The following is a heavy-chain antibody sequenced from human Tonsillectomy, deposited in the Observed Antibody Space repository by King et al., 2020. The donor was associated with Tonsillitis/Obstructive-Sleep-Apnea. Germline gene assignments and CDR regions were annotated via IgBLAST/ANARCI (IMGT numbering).Heavy chain of an antibody. CDR1: GFTFSNAC. CDR3: TTAETDY. V-gene: IGHV3-15*01. CDR2: VKRKTDGGTT. J-gene: IGHJ4*02. Sequence: VQLVESGGGLVKPGGSLRLSCAASGFTFSNACMSWVRQAPGKGREWVGLVKRKTDGGTTDYAAPVKGRFTISRDDSKNTLYLQMNSLKTEDTAVYYCTTAETDYWGQGTLVTVSS.